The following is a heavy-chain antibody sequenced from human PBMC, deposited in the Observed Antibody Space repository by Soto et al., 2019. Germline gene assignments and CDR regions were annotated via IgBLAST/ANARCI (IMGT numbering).Heavy chain of an antibody. Sequence: GGSLRLSCAASGFPFRGYGMHWVRQAPGRGLEWVALISYDGSIKYYADSVRGRFTISRDNSKNTLYLQMNSLRAEDTAVYYCANSEYSRYKNIDVWGQGITVTVSS. CDR2: ISYDGSIK. J-gene: IGHJ6*02. CDR1: GFPFRGYG. CDR3: ANSEYSRYKNIDV. V-gene: IGHV3-30*18. D-gene: IGHD5-18*01.